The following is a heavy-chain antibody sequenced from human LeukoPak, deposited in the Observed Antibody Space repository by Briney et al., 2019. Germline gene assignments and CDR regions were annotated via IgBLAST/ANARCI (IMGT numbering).Heavy chain of an antibody. V-gene: IGHV4-39*01. J-gene: IGHJ5*02. CDR3: ARQGITIFGPFDP. CDR2: FYYSGST. D-gene: IGHD3-3*01. Sequence: PSETLSLTCTVSGCSISSSSYYWGWIRQPPGKGLEWIGSFYYSGSTYYNPSLKSRVTISVDTSKIQFSLKLSSVTAADTAVYYCARQGITIFGPFDPWGQGTLVTVSS. CDR1: GCSISSSSYY.